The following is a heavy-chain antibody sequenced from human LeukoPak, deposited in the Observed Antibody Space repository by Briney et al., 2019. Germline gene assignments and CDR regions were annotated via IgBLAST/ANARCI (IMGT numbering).Heavy chain of an antibody. J-gene: IGHJ4*02. Sequence: PGGSLRLSCTASGFPFSDYSMNWVRQAPGKGLEWISYIGISSGNTKYADSVKGRFTISADNARNSLYLQMNCLRVEDTAVYYCARDHNYAFDNWGQGTLVSVSS. CDR3: ARDHNYAFDN. D-gene: IGHD1-1*01. V-gene: IGHV3-48*04. CDR2: IGISSGNT. CDR1: GFPFSDYS.